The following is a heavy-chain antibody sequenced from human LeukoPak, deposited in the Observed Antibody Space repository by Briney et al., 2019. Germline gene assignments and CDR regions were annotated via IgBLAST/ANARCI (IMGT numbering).Heavy chain of an antibody. J-gene: IGHJ4*02. CDR3: AAGGNSGYDPDFDY. Sequence: SQTLSLTCTVSGDSISSGSYYWSWIRQPAGKGLEWIGRIYTSGSTNYNPSLKSRVTISVDTSKNQFSLKLSSVTAADTAVYYCAAGGNSGYDPDFDYWGQGTLVTVSS. V-gene: IGHV4-61*02. D-gene: IGHD5-12*01. CDR1: GDSISSGSYY. CDR2: IYTSGST.